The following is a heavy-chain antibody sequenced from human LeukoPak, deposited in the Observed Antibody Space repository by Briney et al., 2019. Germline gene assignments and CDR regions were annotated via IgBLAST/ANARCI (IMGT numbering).Heavy chain of an antibody. CDR1: GFTVSNSY. CDR2: IYSGDNT. Sequence: PGGSLGLSCAASGFTVSNSYMSWVRQAPGKGLEWVSVIYSGDNTYYVESVKGRFTISRDNSKNTLFLQMNRLRAEDTAVYYCAGRRVLDASFDYWGQGTLVTVSS. CDR3: AGRRVLDASFDY. V-gene: IGHV3-66*02. D-gene: IGHD3-16*01. J-gene: IGHJ4*02.